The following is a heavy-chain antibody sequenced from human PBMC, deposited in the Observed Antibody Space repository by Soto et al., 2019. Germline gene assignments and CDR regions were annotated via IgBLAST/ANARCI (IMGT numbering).Heavy chain of an antibody. CDR3: ARGRRLARGYYGMDV. CDR2: IIPIFGTA. D-gene: IGHD5-12*01. Sequence: SVKVSCKASGGTFSSYAISWVRQAPGQGLEWMGGIIPIFGTANYAQKFQGRVTITADKSTSTAYMELSSLRSEDTAVYYCARGRRLARGYYGMDVWGQGTTVTVSS. CDR1: GGTFSSYA. V-gene: IGHV1-69*06. J-gene: IGHJ6*02.